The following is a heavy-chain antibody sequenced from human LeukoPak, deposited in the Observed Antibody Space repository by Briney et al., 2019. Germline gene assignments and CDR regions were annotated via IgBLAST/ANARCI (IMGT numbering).Heavy chain of an antibody. CDR1: GGSISSYY. Sequence: SETLSLTCTVSGGSISSYYWSWIRQPPGKGLEWIGYMYNSGSTNFNPSLMGRVTISVDTSKNQFSLKLSSVTAADTAVYYCATGGRNFVYYFDYWGQGTLVTVSS. J-gene: IGHJ4*02. CDR3: ATGGRNFVYYFDY. D-gene: IGHD1-26*01. V-gene: IGHV4-59*01. CDR2: MYNSGST.